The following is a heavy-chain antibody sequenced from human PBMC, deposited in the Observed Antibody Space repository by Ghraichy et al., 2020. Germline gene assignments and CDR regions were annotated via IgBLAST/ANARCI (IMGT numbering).Heavy chain of an antibody. CDR3: ARDSGSHYPFYHYGMDV. J-gene: IGHJ6*02. CDR2: INAGNGKT. V-gene: IGHV1-3*01. D-gene: IGHD1-26*01. Sequence: ASVKVSFKASEYTFTRYAMHWVRQAPGQRLEWMGWINAGNGKTIYSQQFQGRVTITRDTSASTAYMELSSLRSEDTALDYCARDSGSHYPFYHYGMDVWGQGTTVTVSS. CDR1: EYTFTRYA.